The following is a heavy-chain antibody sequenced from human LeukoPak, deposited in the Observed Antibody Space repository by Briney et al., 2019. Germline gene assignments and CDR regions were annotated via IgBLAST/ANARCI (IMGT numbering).Heavy chain of an antibody. J-gene: IGHJ4*02. CDR1: GGSISSYY. Sequence: PSETLSLTCTVSGGSISSYYWSWIRQPPGKGLEWIGYIYYSESTNYNPSLKSRVTISVDTSKNQFSLKLSSVTAADTAVYYCARGGNWEDFDYWGQGTLVTVSS. CDR3: ARGGNWEDFDY. V-gene: IGHV4-59*01. D-gene: IGHD7-27*01. CDR2: IYYSEST.